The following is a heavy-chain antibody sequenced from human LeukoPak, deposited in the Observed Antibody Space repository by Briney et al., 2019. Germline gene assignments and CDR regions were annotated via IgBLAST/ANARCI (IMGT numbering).Heavy chain of an antibody. CDR2: IYYSGST. CDR3: ARQTGSGLFILP. V-gene: IGHV4-59*01. J-gene: IGHJ4*02. CDR1: GGSISSYY. Sequence: SETLSLTCSVSGGSISSYYWSWIRQPPGKGLKWIGYIYYSGSTNYNPSLKSRVTISVDTSKNKFSLKLSSVTAADTAVYYCARQTGSGLFILPGGQGTLVTVSS. D-gene: IGHD3/OR15-3a*01.